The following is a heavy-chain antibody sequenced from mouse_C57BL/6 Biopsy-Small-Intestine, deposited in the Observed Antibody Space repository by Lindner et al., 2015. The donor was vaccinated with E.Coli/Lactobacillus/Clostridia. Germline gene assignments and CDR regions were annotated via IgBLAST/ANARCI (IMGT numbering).Heavy chain of an antibody. Sequence: VQLQESGGGLVKPGGSLKLSCAASGFTFSDYGMHWVRQAPEKGLEWVAYISSGSSIIYYADTVKGRFIISRDNAKNTLFLQMTSLRSEDTAMYYCARGNDGSFDYWGQGTTLTVSS. CDR1: GFTFSDYG. CDR2: ISSGSSII. D-gene: IGHD2-3*01. J-gene: IGHJ2*01. CDR3: ARGNDGSFDY. V-gene: IGHV5-17*01.